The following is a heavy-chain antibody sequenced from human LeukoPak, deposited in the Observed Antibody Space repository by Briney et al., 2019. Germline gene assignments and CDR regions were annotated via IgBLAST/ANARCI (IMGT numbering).Heavy chain of an antibody. CDR3: ARHGGYGDYLTEYFQH. CDR2: IYPGDSDT. D-gene: IGHD4-17*01. CDR1: GYSFTSYW. V-gene: IGHV5-51*01. Sequence: GESLKISCKGSGYSFTSYWIGWVRQMPGKGLEWMGIIYPGDSDTRYSPSLQGQVTISADKSISTAYLQWSSLKASDTAMYYCARHGGYGDYLTEYFQHWGQGTLVTVSS. J-gene: IGHJ1*01.